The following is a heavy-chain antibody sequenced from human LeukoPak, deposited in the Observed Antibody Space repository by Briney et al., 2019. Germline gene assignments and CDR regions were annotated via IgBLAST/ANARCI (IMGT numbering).Heavy chain of an antibody. CDR1: GFTSSAYA. J-gene: IGHJ3*02. V-gene: IGHV3-23*01. CDR3: ARDPDGDYIGAFDM. CDR2: IRGGGGSA. Sequence: RRSPSLSCTASGFTSSAYAMMCVRQAPGNGPEWVSAIRGGGGSAFYADSVKGRFTISRDNSKYTLFLQMNSLRAEDTAVYYCARDPDGDYIGAFDMWGPGTMVTVSS. D-gene: IGHD4-17*01.